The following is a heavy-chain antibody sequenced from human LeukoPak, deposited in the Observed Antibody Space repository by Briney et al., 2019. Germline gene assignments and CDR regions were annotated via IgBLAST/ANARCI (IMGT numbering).Heavy chain of an antibody. J-gene: IGHJ6*03. Sequence: PGGSLRLSCPASGFTLRIFKMTWAPQAPGRGLGWLSHISTGSNTIHYANSVEGRFTISRDDAKNSLYLQMNSLRVEDTALYFCARDATTAVGWVYMDVWGKGTTVTISS. V-gene: IGHV3-48*03. D-gene: IGHD1-1*01. CDR2: ISTGSNTI. CDR3: ARDATTAVGWVYMDV. CDR1: GFTLRIFK.